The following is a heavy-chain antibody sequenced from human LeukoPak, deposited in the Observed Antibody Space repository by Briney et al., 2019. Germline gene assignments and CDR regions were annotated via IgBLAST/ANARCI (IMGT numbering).Heavy chain of an antibody. CDR1: GYSFTSYW. CDR2: IYPGDSDT. CDR3: ARPLVGTGYSSSWYFDS. V-gene: IGHV5-51*01. J-gene: IGHJ4*02. Sequence: GESLKISCKGSGYSFTSYWIVWVRQMPGKGLEWRGIIYPGDSDTRYSPSFQGQVTISADTSITTAYLQWSSLKASDTAMYYCARPLVGTGYSSSWYFDSWGQGTLVTVSS. D-gene: IGHD6-13*01.